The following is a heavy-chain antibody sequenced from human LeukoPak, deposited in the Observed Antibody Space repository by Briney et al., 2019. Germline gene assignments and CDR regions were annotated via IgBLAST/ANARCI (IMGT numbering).Heavy chain of an antibody. V-gene: IGHV3-33*01. CDR2: IWYDGSNK. D-gene: IGHD3-22*01. CDR3: ARARWITMILDY. J-gene: IGHJ4*02. Sequence: GRSLRLSCAASGFTFSSYGMHWVRQAPGKGLEWVAVIWYDGSNKYYADSVKGRFTISRDNSKNTLYLQMNSLRAEDTAVYYCARARWITMILDYWGQGTLVTVSS. CDR1: GFTFSSYG.